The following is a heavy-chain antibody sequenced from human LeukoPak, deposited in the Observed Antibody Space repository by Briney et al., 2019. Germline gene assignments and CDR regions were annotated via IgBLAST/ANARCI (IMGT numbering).Heavy chain of an antibody. CDR2: IRSKVNNYAT. D-gene: IGHD4-17*01. J-gene: IGHJ4*02. CDR3: DRPYGDLGGDFDY. Sequence: GGSLRLSCSGSGFTFSGSAIHWVRQASGKGLEWVGRIRSKVNNYATEHAPSVRGRFTISRDDSRNTAYLQMNSLKVEDTAVYFCDRPYGDLGGDFDYWGQGTLVAVSS. V-gene: IGHV3-73*01. CDR1: GFTFSGSA.